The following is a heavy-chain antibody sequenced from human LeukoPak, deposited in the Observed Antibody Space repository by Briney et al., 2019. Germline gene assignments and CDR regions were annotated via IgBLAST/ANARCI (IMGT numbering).Heavy chain of an antibody. J-gene: IGHJ4*02. D-gene: IGHD3-16*02. CDR3: ARVAWGTYRRQYYFDY. V-gene: IGHV4-59*01. CDR2: ISYTGST. Sequence: SETLSLTCTVSGGSISSYYWSWIRQPPGKGLECFGHISYTGSTNYNPSLKSRVTISVDTSKNQFSLKLSSVTAADTAVYYCARVAWGTYRRQYYFDYWGRGILVTVSS. CDR1: GGSISSYY.